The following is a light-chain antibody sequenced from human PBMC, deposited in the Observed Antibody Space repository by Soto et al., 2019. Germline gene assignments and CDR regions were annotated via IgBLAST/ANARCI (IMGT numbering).Light chain of an antibody. CDR2: ATS. Sequence: IQMTQSPSSVSASVGDRVTMTCRASQGVGGWLAWYQQEPGKVPKLLIYATSSLHSGVPSRFSGSGSGTDFTLSISSLQPEDFATYYCQQTHSLPLSFGPGTRLEIK. V-gene: IGKV1-12*01. CDR1: QGVGGW. CDR3: QQTHSLPLS. J-gene: IGKJ5*01.